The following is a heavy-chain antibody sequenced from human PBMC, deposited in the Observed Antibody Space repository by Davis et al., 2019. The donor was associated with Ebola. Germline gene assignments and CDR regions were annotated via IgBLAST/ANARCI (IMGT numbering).Heavy chain of an antibody. J-gene: IGHJ6*02. CDR2: IIPLLGIA. CDR3: ATGVAPHYGRSYYYDGMDV. Sequence: SVKVSCKASGGSFSSYALSWVRPAPSRALEWLGRIIPLLGIANYVQKFQGRVTITADKSTSTAYMELSSLRSEDTAVYYCATGVAPHYGRSYYYDGMDVWGQGTTVTVSS. D-gene: IGHD3-10*01. V-gene: IGHV1-69*04. CDR1: GGSFSSYA.